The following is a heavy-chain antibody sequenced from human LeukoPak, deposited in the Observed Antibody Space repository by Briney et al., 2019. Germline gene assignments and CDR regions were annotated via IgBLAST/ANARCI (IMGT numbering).Heavy chain of an antibody. J-gene: IGHJ4*02. Sequence: GGSLRLSCAASGFSFSNYGMNWVRQAPGKGLEWVSGITGNGATTYYADSVKGRFTISRDNAKNSLYLQMNSLRAEDTAVYYCTSSLLQTGTVGWGQGTLVTVSS. V-gene: IGHV3-23*01. D-gene: IGHD1-7*01. CDR2: ITGNGATT. CDR3: TSSLLQTGTVG. CDR1: GFSFSNYG.